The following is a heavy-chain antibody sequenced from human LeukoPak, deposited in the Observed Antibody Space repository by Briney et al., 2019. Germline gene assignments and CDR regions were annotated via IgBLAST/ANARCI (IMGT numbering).Heavy chain of an antibody. Sequence: GASVKVSCKASGYTFISFGMSWVRQAHGQGLEWMAWISPNNGNTNHAQNFQGRVTVTTDTPTSTAYMELSSLRSEDTAVYYCACAAMVRGVRLVTSTSPFDYWGQGTLVTVSS. CDR1: GYTFISFG. J-gene: IGHJ4*02. V-gene: IGHV1-18*01. D-gene: IGHD3-10*01. CDR3: ACAAMVRGVRLVTSTSPFDY. CDR2: ISPNNGNT.